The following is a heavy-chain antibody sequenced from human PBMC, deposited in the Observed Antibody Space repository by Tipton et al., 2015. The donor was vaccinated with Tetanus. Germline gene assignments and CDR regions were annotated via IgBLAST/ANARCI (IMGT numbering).Heavy chain of an antibody. Sequence: TLSLTCDVSGASISSAAWTWIRQPSGKGLEWIGHIFHSGSPNYNPSLKSRVSMSVDKSRKEVSLKLQSVTAADTAVHFCARERSGFNVGHLDAWGPGILVIVSS. J-gene: IGHJ5*02. V-gene: IGHV4-30-2*01. CDR2: IFHSGSP. D-gene: IGHD3-3*01. CDR1: GASISSAA. CDR3: ARERSGFNVGHLDA.